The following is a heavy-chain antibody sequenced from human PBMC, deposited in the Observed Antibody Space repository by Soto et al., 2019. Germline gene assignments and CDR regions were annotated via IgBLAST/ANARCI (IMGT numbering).Heavy chain of an antibody. CDR2: IIPICGTA. V-gene: IGHV1-69*06. Sequence: SVKVSCKASGGTFSSYAISWVRQAPGQGLEWMGGIIPICGTANYAQKFQGRDTITADKSTSTAYMELSSLRSEDTAVYYCARRYDIVATTTALYYYYGMDVWGQGTTVTVSS. D-gene: IGHD5-12*01. CDR1: GGTFSSYA. CDR3: ARRYDIVATTTALYYYYGMDV. J-gene: IGHJ6*02.